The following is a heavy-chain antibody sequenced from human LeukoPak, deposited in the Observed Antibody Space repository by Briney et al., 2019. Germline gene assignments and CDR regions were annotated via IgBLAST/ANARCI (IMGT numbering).Heavy chain of an antibody. Sequence: VQPGGSLRLSCAASGFTFSDYAMTWVRQDPGKGLEWISTISGSSGSTYYADSVKGRFTISRDNSQNTLYLQMNSLRAEDTAVYYCAKDMGSFHSGGYLADFYGVHVWGQGTTVTVSS. CDR1: GFTFSDYA. D-gene: IGHD3-22*01. J-gene: IGHJ6*02. CDR3: AKDMGSFHSGGYLADFYGVHV. CDR2: ISGSSGST. V-gene: IGHV3-23*01.